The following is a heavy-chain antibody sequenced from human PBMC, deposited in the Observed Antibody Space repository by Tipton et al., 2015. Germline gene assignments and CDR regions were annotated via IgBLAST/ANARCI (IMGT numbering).Heavy chain of an antibody. Sequence: QSGAEVKKPGASVRVSCKASGYTFTSYVIHWVRQAPGQRLEWMGWINAGNGNRKHSQKFQGRVSITRDTSATTVSMELSSLTSEDTAVYYCANSPTPHYEILTGYYKKHYYYDMDVWGQGTTVTVSS. CDR2: INAGNGNR. V-gene: IGHV1-3*01. J-gene: IGHJ6*02. D-gene: IGHD3-9*01. CDR1: GYTFTSYV. CDR3: ANSPTPHYEILTGYYKKHYYYDMDV.